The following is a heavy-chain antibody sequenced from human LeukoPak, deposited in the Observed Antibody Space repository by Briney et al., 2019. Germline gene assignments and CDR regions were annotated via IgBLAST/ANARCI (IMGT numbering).Heavy chain of an antibody. CDR2: INPSGGTT. CDR3: ARDNRGERTPGWGYGGFDI. D-gene: IGHD3-16*01. J-gene: IGHJ3*02. V-gene: IGHV1-46*01. CDR1: GYXFAKFY. Sequence: ASVKVSCKASGYXFAKFYIHWVRRAPGQGLEWMGIINPSGGTTSYAQKFQGRVSMTRDTSTSTVYMELSSLRSEDTAVYYCARDNRGERTPGWGYGGFDIWGQGTMVSVSS.